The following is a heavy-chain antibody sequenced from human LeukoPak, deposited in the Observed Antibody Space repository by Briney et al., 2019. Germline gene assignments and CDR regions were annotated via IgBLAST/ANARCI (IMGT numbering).Heavy chain of an antibody. CDR2: INSDGSST. V-gene: IGHV3-74*01. Sequence: PGGSLRLSCAASGFTFDDYDMTWVRQAPGKGLVWVSRINSDGSSTSYADSVKGRFTISRDDAKNTLYLQMNSLRAEDTAVYYCAREVVDWLLYEGYIGYWGQGTLVTASS. CDR3: AREVVDWLLYEGYIGY. CDR1: GFTFDDYD. J-gene: IGHJ4*02. D-gene: IGHD3-9*01.